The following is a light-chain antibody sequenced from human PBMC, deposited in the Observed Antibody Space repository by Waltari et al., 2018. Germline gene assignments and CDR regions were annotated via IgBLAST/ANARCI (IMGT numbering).Light chain of an antibody. CDR1: QSVLYSSNNKNY. CDR3: QQYYSIPIT. V-gene: IGKV4-1*01. J-gene: IGKJ5*01. CDR2: WAS. Sequence: DIVMTQSPDSLAVSLGERATINCKSSQSVLYSSNNKNYLAWYQQKPGPPPKLLIYWASTRASGVPDRFSGSGSGTDFTLTISSLQAEDVAVYYCQQYYSIPITFGQGTRLEIK.